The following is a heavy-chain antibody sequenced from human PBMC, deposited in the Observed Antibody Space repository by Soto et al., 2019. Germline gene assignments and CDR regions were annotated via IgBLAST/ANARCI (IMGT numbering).Heavy chain of an antibody. CDR2: FDPEDGET. CDR3: ATVSVAGTGFDY. Sequence: ASVKVSCKVSGYTLTELSMHWVRQAPGKGLEWMGGFDPEDGETIYAQKFQGRVTMTEDTSTDTAYMELSSLRSEDTAVYYCATVSVAGTGFDYWGQGTLVTVYS. V-gene: IGHV1-24*01. J-gene: IGHJ4*02. CDR1: GYTLTELS. D-gene: IGHD6-19*01.